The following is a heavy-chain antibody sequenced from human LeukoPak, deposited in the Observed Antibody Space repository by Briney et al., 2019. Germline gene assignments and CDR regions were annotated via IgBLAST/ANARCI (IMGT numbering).Heavy chain of an antibody. CDR2: INHNGGRT. CDR3: AKADRVASAATLDY. V-gene: IGHV3-23*01. CDR1: GFTFNNYA. Sequence: GGSLRPSCAASGFTFNNYAMSWVRQAPGKGLEWVSTINHNGGRTYYADSLEGRFAISRDNSKNTLFLQMHSLRAEDTAVYYCAKADRVASAATLDYWGQGTLVTVSS. J-gene: IGHJ4*02. D-gene: IGHD2-15*01.